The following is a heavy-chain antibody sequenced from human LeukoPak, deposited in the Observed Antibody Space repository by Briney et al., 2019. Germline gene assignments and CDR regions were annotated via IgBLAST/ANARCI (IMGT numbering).Heavy chain of an antibody. CDR3: AKDGPGGWYPLGGYYYMDV. CDR1: GFTFDDYA. V-gene: IGHV3-43*02. D-gene: IGHD2-15*01. CDR2: ISGDGGST. Sequence: PGGSLRLSCAASGFTFDDYAMHWVRQAPGKGLEWVSLISGDGGSTYYADSVKGRFTISRDNSKNSLYLQMNSLGTEDTALYYCAKDGPGGWYPLGGYYYMDVWGKGTTVTVSS. J-gene: IGHJ6*03.